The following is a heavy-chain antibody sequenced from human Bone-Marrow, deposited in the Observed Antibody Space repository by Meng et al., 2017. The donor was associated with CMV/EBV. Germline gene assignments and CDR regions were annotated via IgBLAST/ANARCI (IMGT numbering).Heavy chain of an antibody. J-gene: IGHJ6*02. D-gene: IGHD3-3*01. V-gene: IGHV4-34*01. CDR2: INHSGST. Sequence: SETLSLTCAVYGGSFSGYYWSWIRQPPGKGLEWIGEINHSGSTNYNPSLKSRVTISVDTSKNQFSLKLSSVTAADTAVYYCARCRYYDFWSGYLDYYYYGMAVWGQGNTVNVSS. CDR3: ARCRYYDFWSGYLDYYYYGMAV. CDR1: GGSFSGYY.